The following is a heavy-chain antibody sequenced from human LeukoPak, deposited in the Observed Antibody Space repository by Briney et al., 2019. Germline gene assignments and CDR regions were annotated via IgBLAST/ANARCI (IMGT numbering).Heavy chain of an antibody. CDR2: IYYSGST. D-gene: IGHD3-22*01. J-gene: IGHJ3*02. CDR1: GGSISSYY. V-gene: IGHV4-59*01. Sequence: SETLSLTCTVSGGSISSYYWSWIRQPPGKGLEWIGYIYYSGSTNYNPSLKSRVTISVDTSKNQFSLKLSSVTAADTAVYYCARDSATRYYDSSGYYDPWGAFDIWGQGTMVTVSS. CDR3: ARDSATRYYDSSGYYDPWGAFDI.